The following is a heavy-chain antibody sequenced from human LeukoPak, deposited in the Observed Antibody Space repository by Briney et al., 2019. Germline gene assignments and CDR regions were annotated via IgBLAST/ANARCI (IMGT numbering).Heavy chain of an antibody. CDR3: ARNNGMDV. CDR1: GFTLSNHW. V-gene: IGHV3-7*03. CDR2: VNRDGSET. Sequence: GGSLRLSCAASGFTLSNHWMTWVRQVPGRGPEWVANVNRDGSETYYLDSVKGRFTISKDNAKNSLYLQMNSLRAEDTALYHCARNNGMDVWGQGTSVIVSS. J-gene: IGHJ6*02.